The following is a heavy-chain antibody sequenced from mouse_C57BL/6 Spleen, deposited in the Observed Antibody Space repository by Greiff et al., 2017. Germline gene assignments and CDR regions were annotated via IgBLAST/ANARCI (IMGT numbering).Heavy chain of an antibody. CDR1: GYSFTSYY. CDR3: ARGGLLREPEAMDY. V-gene: IGHV1-66*01. Sequence: VQLQQSGPELVKPGASVKISCKASGYSFTSYYIHWVKQRPGQGLEWIGWIYPGSGNTKYNEKFKGKATLTADTSSSTAYMQLSSLTSEDSAVYYCARGGLLREPEAMDYWGQGTSVTVSS. J-gene: IGHJ4*01. D-gene: IGHD1-1*01. CDR2: IYPGSGNT.